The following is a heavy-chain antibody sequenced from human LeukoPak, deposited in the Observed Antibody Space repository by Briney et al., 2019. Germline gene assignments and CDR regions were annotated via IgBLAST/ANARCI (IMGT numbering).Heavy chain of an antibody. J-gene: IGHJ4*02. CDR3: ARGAYYNFWSGFYYSPHFDY. V-gene: IGHV1-2*02. CDR1: GYTFSSGYY. Sequence: GASVEVSCKASGYTFSSGYYLHWVRQAPGQGLEWMGWINPNNGDTNYAQKFQGRVTMTRDTSISTAYMELSRLRSDDAAVYFCARGAYYNFWSGFYYSPHFDYWGQGTLVTVSS. D-gene: IGHD3-3*01. CDR2: INPNNGDT.